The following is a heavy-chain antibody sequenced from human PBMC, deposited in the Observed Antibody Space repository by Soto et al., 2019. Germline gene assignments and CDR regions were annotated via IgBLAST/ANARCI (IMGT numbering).Heavy chain of an antibody. J-gene: IGHJ6*03. Sequence: EVLLLESGGGLVQPGGSLRLSCEVSAFTSNKLAMTWFLQAPGEGLEWVSSVTGSGTGTYYAESVKGRFTISRDNAKNTLFLQLNSLRAEVTAVYYCAKGTAYAQYYYMDVWGKGTTVTVSS. CDR3: AKGTAYAQYYYMDV. CDR1: AFTSNKLA. D-gene: IGHD3-16*01. CDR2: VTGSGTGT. V-gene: IGHV3-23*01.